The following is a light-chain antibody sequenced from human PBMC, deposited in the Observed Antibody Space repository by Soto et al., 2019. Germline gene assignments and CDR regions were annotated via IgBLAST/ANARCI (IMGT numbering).Light chain of an antibody. CDR1: QSISSW. V-gene: IGKV1-5*01. J-gene: IGKJ5*01. Sequence: IQMTQSPSTLSASVGARVTITCRASQSISSWLAWYQQKPGKAPKLLIYDASSLESGVPSRFSGSGSGTEFTLTISSLQPDDFATYYCQQYNSYPITFGQGTRLE. CDR3: QQYNSYPIT. CDR2: DAS.